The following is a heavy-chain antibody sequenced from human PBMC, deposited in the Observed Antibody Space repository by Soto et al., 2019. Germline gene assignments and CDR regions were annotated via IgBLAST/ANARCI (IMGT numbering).Heavy chain of an antibody. V-gene: IGHV3-64D*06. Sequence: RRLSCSASGFTFTNYAIHWIRQAPGEGLEYVSAISSTGGSTYYADSVKGRFTISRDNSKNTVYLQMSSLRSEDSAVYYCVARYCSSTTCYQVDYWGQGTLVTVSS. D-gene: IGHD2-2*01. J-gene: IGHJ4*02. CDR1: GFTFTNYA. CDR3: VARYCSSTTCYQVDY. CDR2: ISSTGGST.